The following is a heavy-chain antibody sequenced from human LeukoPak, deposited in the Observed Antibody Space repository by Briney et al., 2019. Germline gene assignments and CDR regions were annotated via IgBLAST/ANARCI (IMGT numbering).Heavy chain of an antibody. CDR3: TRLGYCSSTSCGFSTIRFDP. J-gene: IGHJ5*02. D-gene: IGHD2-2*01. V-gene: IGHV3-30*03. CDR1: GFTFSSYA. CDR2: ISYDGSKK. Sequence: QPGRSLRLSCAASGFTFSSYAMHWVRQAPGKGLEWVALISYDGSKKYYADSVMGRFTISRDNSKNTLYLQMNSLKTEDTAVYYCTRLGYCSSTSCGFSTIRFDPWGQGTLVTVSS.